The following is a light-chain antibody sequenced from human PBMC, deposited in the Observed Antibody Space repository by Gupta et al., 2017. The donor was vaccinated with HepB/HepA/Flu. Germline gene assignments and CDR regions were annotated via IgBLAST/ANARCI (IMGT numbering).Light chain of an antibody. CDR2: DVS. CDR3: SSFTYTTTLVV. Sequence: QSALTQPASVSGSPGQSITISCTATSNDFGDFNYVSWYQQHPGKAPKLFISDVSHRPSGVSKRLSGSQSGNTASRTISGLKAEDEAEYDGSSFTYTTTLVVFGGGTRLTVL. J-gene: IGLJ2*01. CDR1: SNDFGDFNY. V-gene: IGLV2-14*03.